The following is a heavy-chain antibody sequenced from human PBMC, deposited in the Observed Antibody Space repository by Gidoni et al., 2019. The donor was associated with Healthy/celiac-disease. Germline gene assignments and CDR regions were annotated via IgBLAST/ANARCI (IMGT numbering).Heavy chain of an antibody. CDR2: ISGSGGST. D-gene: IGHD4-17*01. Sequence: EVQLLESGGGLVQPGGSLRLSCAASGCTFSSYALSCVRHAPGKGLEWVSAISGSGGSTYYADSVTGLFTISRDKSKNTLYLQMNSLRAEDTAVYYCAKDLEVTTHHWYFDLWGRDTLVTVSS. CDR1: GCTFSSYA. CDR3: AKDLEVTTHHWYFDL. V-gene: IGHV3-23*01. J-gene: IGHJ2*01.